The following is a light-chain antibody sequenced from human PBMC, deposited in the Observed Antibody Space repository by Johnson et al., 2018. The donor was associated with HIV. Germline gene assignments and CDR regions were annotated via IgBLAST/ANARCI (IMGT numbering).Light chain of an antibody. CDR2: EDY. CDR1: VSNIESYF. V-gene: IGLV1-51*02. J-gene: IGLJ1*01. CDR3: GVWDASLSPHYV. Sequence: QSVLTQPPSVSAAPGQTVNISCSGNVSNIESYFVSWYQQLPGAAPTLLIYEDYKRPSGIPDRFSGSKSGASATLGITGLQTGDEADYYCGVWDASLSPHYVFGTGTKVTVL.